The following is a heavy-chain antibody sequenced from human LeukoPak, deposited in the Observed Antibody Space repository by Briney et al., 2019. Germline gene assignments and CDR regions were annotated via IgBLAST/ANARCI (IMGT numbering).Heavy chain of an antibody. CDR1: GFAFSNYN. Sequence: PGGSLRLSCAASGFAFSNYNMNWVRQAPGKGLEWVSYRGSSSSSINYADSVKGRFTISRDSSKNTLSLQMNSLRAEDTAVYYCAKIPKGGYFDYWGQGTLVTVSS. CDR3: AKIPKGGYFDY. CDR2: RGSSSSSI. V-gene: IGHV3-48*01. D-gene: IGHD2-2*01. J-gene: IGHJ4*02.